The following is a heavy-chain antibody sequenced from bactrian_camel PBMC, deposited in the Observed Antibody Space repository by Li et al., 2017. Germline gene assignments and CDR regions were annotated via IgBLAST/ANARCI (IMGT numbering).Heavy chain of an antibody. J-gene: IGHJ4*01. CDR1: GRSYANHC. Sequence: HVQLVESGGGSVQAGGSLTLSCEVSGRSYANHCWGWFRQVPGKEREGVASINTRYGSTYYADSVKGRFTISRGNEKNTIYLQMNDLKPEDTAMYYCAADLARHCGVFTGFFRRGYWGQGTQVTVS. V-gene: IGHV3S63*01. CDR3: AADLARHCGVFTGFFRRGY. CDR2: INTRYGST. D-gene: IGHD3*01.